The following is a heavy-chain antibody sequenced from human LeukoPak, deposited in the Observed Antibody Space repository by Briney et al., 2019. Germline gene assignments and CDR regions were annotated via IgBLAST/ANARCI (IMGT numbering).Heavy chain of an antibody. V-gene: IGHV1-2*02. CDR1: GYTXTGFH. CDR3: TTSPGDPFDY. CDR2: INPNSGDT. D-gene: IGHD3-16*01. Sequence: ASVKVSCKASGYTXTGFHIHWVRQGPGQGLEYMGWINPNSGDTNYAQKFQGRVTMTRDTSISTAYMELSSLRFDDTAVYYCTTSPGDPFDYWGQGTLVTVSS. J-gene: IGHJ4*02.